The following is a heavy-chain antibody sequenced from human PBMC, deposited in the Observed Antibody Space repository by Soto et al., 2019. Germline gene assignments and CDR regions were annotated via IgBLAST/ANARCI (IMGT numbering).Heavy chain of an antibody. D-gene: IGHD1-1*01. J-gene: IGHJ4*02. Sequence: QVHLVQSGAAVTKPGASVKASCQASGYTFTSYGITWVRQAPGQGLEWMGWISAHNGNTDYAQKLQGRVIVTRDTSTGTAYLELRGPRTDDTAVYGWARGRYGDYWGQGALVTVSS. CDR3: ARGRYGDY. CDR2: ISAHNGNT. V-gene: IGHV1-18*01. CDR1: GYTFTSYG.